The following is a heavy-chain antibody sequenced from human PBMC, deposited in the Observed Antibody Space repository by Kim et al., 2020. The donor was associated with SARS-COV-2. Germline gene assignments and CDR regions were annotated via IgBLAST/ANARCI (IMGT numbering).Heavy chain of an antibody. D-gene: IGHD5-12*01. J-gene: IGHJ4*02. V-gene: IGHV4-59*01. Sequence: TYNPSLKSRVTISVDTSKNQFSLKLSSVTAADTAVYYCARVLGGYDPLDYWGQGTLVTVSS. CDR3: ARVLGGYDPLDY.